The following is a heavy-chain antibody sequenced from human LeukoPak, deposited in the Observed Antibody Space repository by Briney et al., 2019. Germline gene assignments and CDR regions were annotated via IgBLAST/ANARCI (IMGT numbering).Heavy chain of an antibody. Sequence: PSETLSLTCGVSGYSISSGYYWGGIRQPPGKGLEWIGSIYHSGSTYYNPSLKSRVTISVDTPKNQFSLKLSSVTAADTAVYYCARNHSSGWFDYWGQGTLVTVSS. CDR3: ARNHSSGWFDY. CDR2: IYHSGST. J-gene: IGHJ4*02. D-gene: IGHD6-19*01. V-gene: IGHV4-38-2*01. CDR1: GYSISSGYY.